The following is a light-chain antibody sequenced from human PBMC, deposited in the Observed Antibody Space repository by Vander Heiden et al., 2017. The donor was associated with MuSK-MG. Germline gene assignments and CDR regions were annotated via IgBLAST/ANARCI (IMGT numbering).Light chain of an antibody. CDR1: QGSSNY. J-gene: IGKJ4*01. CDR3: QKYNRAPLT. Sequence: DIQMTQSPSSLSASVGDRVTITCRASQGSSNYLAWYQQKPGKVPKLLIYAASTLQSGGPSLFSGSGSGTEGTRTSSSLQPEDVATYYCQKYNRAPLTFGGGTKVEIK. CDR2: AAS. V-gene: IGKV1-27*01.